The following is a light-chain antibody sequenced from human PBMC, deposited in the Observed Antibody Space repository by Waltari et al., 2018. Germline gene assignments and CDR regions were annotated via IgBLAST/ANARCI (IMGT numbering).Light chain of an antibody. CDR3: CSHAGSYVI. J-gene: IGLJ2*01. V-gene: IGLV2-11*01. CDR2: DVS. CDR1: SSDVGGYKS. Sequence: QSALTQPRSVSGSPGQSVTISCTGTSSDVGGYKSVSWYQQHPGKAPKLMIYDVSERPSGGPDRVSGSKSGNPASLTISGLQAEDESDYYCCSHAGSYVIFGGGTKLTVL.